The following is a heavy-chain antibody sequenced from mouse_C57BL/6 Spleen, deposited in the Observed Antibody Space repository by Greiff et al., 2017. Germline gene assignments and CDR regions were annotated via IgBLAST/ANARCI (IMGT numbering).Heavy chain of an antibody. D-gene: IGHD1-1*01. CDR3: AKFITTVVAKGY. V-gene: IGHV3-6*01. J-gene: IGHJ2*01. CDR2: ISYDGSN. CDR1: GYSITSGYY. Sequence: ESGPGLVKPSQSLSLTCSVTGYSITSGYYWNWIRQFPGNKLEWMGYISYDGSNNYNPSLKNRISITRDTSKNQFFLKLNSVTTEDTATYYCAKFITTVVAKGYWGQGTTLTVSS.